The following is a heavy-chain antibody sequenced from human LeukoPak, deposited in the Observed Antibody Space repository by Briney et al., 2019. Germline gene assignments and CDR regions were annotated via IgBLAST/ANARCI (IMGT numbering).Heavy chain of an antibody. J-gene: IGHJ4*02. Sequence: AASVKVSCKASGYTFTGYYMHWVRQAPGQGLEWMGWINPNSGGTNYAQKFQGRVTMTRNTSISTAYMELSGLRSEDTAVYYCARGGRYYGSGSYSGYWGQGTLVTVSS. CDR2: INPNSGGT. V-gene: IGHV1-2*02. CDR1: GYTFTGYY. D-gene: IGHD3-10*01. CDR3: ARGGRYYGSGSYSGY.